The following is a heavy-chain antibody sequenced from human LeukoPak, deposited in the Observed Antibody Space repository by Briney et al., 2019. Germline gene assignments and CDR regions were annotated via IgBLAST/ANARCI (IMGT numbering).Heavy chain of an antibody. CDR1: GYTLTELS. D-gene: IGHD6-13*01. CDR2: FDPEDGET. Sequence: ASVKVSCKVSGYTLTELSMHWVRQAPGKGLEWMGGFDPEDGETIYAQKFQGRVTMTEDTSTDTAYMELSSLRSEDTAVYYCAPVAYSSSWWTVWYFDLWGRGTLVTVSS. J-gene: IGHJ2*01. CDR3: APVAYSSSWWTVWYFDL. V-gene: IGHV1-24*01.